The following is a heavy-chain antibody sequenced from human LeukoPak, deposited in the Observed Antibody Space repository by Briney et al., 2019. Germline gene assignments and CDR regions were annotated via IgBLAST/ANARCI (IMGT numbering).Heavy chain of an antibody. D-gene: IGHD1-1*01. V-gene: IGHV3-49*03. Sequence: GGSPRLSCTASGFTFGDYAMSWFRQAPGKGLEWVGFIRSKAYGGTTEYAASVKGRFTISRDDSKSIAYLQMNSLKTEDTAVYYCTPTGTSGYYYYGMDVWGQGTTVTVSS. CDR3: TPTGTSGYYYYGMDV. CDR1: GFTFGDYA. CDR2: IRSKAYGGTT. J-gene: IGHJ6*02.